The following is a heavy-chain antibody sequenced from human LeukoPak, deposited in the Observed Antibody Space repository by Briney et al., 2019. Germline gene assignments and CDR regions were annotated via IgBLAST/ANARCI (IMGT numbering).Heavy chain of an antibody. CDR2: IYTSGST. J-gene: IGHJ5*02. CDR1: GRSISSYY. CDR3: ASSGAEYKLPTTT. V-gene: IGHV4-4*07. D-gene: IGHD2-2*01. Sequence: SETLSLTCTVSGRSISSYYGGWIRQPAGKGLEWIGRIYTSGSTNYNPSLKSRVTMSVDTSKNQFSLKLSSVTAADTAVYYCASSGAEYKLPTTTWGQGTLVTVSS.